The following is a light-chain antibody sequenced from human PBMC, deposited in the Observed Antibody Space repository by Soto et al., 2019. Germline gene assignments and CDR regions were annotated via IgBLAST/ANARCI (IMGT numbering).Light chain of an antibody. CDR2: DVS. CDR1: SSDVGGYNY. CDR3: SSYTSSRDVV. V-gene: IGLV2-14*01. Sequence: QSALTQPASVSGSPGQSITISCTGTSSDVGGYNYVSWYQQHPGKAPKLMIYDVSNRPSGVSNRFSGSKSGNTASLTISGLQAEDEGDYYCSSYTSSRDVVFGGGTKLTVL. J-gene: IGLJ2*01.